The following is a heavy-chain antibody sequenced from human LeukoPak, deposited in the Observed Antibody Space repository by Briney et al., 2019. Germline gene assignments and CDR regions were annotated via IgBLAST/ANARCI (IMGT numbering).Heavy chain of an antibody. Sequence: GGSLRLSCAASEFTFSDYWMHWVRQAPGKGLVWVSRINRDGTSTTYADSVKGRFTISRDNAKNTLYLQMNSLRAEDTAVYYCTRAFLAVAPDYWGQGTLVTVSS. J-gene: IGHJ4*02. V-gene: IGHV3-74*01. CDR3: TRAFLAVAPDY. CDR2: INRDGTST. CDR1: EFTFSDYW. D-gene: IGHD6-19*01.